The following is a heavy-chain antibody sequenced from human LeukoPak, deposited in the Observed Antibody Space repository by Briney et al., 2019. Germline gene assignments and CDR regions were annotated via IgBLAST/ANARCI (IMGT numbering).Heavy chain of an antibody. CDR3: ARERCSGGSCYLVAFDI. CDR2: MNPNSGNT. Sequence: ASVKVSCKASGYTFTSCDINWVRQATGQGLEWMGWMNPNSGNTGYAQKFQGRVTMTRNTSISTAYMELSSLRSEDTAVYYCARERCSGGSCYLVAFDIWGQGTMVTVSS. CDR1: GYTFTSCD. D-gene: IGHD2-15*01. V-gene: IGHV1-8*01. J-gene: IGHJ3*02.